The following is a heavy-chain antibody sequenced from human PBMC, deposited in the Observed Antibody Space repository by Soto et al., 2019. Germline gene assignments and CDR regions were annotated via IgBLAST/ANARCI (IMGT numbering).Heavy chain of an antibody. J-gene: IGHJ5*02. V-gene: IGHV3-48*01. CDR1: GFSFSSYS. CDR3: ARDAIIPAWNWFDP. D-gene: IGHD2-2*01. CDR2: ISSTSNTI. Sequence: GGSLRLSCAASGFSFSSYSMNWVRQAPGKGLEWVSYISSTSNTIYYADSVKGRFTISRDNAKNSLYLQMNSLRAEDTAVYYCARDAIIPAWNWFDPWGQGTLVTVSS.